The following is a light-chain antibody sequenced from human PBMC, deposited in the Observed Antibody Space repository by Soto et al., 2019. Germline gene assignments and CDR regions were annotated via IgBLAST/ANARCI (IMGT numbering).Light chain of an antibody. J-gene: IGLJ2*01. CDR3: TSYTSTNTLV. Sequence: QSALTQPASVSGSPGQSITISCTGTSSDIGGYKYVSWYQQHPGKAPKLIIYEVSNWPSGVSLRFYGSKSGNTAPLTISGLLPEGEGDYYCTSYTSTNTLVFGGGTKVTVL. V-gene: IGLV2-14*01. CDR1: SSDIGGYKY. CDR2: EVS.